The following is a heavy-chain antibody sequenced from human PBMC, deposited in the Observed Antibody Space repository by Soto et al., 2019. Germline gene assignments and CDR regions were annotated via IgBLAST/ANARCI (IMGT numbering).Heavy chain of an antibody. CDR3: ARDLSVATVATSAFDI. Sequence: GGSLRLSCAASGFTFSSSWMSWVRQAPGKGLEWVSELSKGGSDKYYVDSVKGRFTISRDNAKNSLYLQMNSLRAEDTAVYYCARDLSVATVATSAFDIWGQGTMVTVSS. J-gene: IGHJ3*02. V-gene: IGHV3-7*01. CDR2: LSKGGSDK. CDR1: GFTFSSSW. D-gene: IGHD4-17*01.